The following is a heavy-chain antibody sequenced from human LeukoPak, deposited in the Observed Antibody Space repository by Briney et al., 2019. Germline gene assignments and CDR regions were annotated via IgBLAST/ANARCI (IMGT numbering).Heavy chain of an antibody. CDR3: ARVVTGLLEGNWFDP. V-gene: IGHV4-30-2*01. CDR1: GGSISSGGYS. D-gene: IGHD2-21*02. CDR2: IYHSGST. J-gene: IGHJ5*02. Sequence: SETLSLTCTVSGGSISSGGYSWSWIRQPPGTGLEWIGYIYHSGSTYYNPSLKSRVTISVDRSKNQFSLKLSSVTAADTAVYYCARVVTGLLEGNWFDPWGQGTLVTVSS.